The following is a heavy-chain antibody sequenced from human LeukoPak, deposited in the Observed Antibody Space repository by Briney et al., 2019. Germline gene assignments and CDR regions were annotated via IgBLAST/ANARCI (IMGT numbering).Heavy chain of an antibody. Sequence: GGSLRLSCAASGFTFSSYAMSWVRQAPGKGLEWVCSVTYSGVATYHADSVKGRFTISRDNSKNTLSLQMNSLRPDDTAIYYCAREGRTTPSYWGQGTLVTVSS. CDR1: GFTFSSYA. J-gene: IGHJ4*02. V-gene: IGHV3-23*01. CDR2: VTYSGVAT. D-gene: IGHD2/OR15-2a*01. CDR3: AREGRTTPSY.